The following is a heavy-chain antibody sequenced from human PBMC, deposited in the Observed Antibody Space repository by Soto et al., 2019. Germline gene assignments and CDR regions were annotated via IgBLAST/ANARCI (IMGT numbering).Heavy chain of an antibody. J-gene: IGHJ4*02. CDR2: ISSSSSYI. V-gene: IGHV3-21*01. CDR1: GFTFSSYS. CDR3: ARADYDTSGYYFDY. Sequence: PGGSLRLSCAASGFTFSSYSMNWVRQAPGKGLEWVSSISSSSSYIYYADSVKGRFTISRDNAKNSLYLQMNSLRAEDTAVYYCARADYDTSGYYFDYWGQGALVTVSS. D-gene: IGHD3-22*01.